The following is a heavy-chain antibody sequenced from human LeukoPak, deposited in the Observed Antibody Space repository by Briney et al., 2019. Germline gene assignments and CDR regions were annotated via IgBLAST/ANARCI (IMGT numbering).Heavy chain of an antibody. J-gene: IGHJ3*02. Sequence: GGPLRLSCAASEFLFSSYAMNWVRQAPGKGLEWVSVIGASGSSAYYADSVKGRFTISRDNSKTTLYLQMNSLRAEDTAVYYCARGLSSVNDAFDIWGQGTMVTVSS. CDR2: IGASGSSA. CDR3: ARGLSSVNDAFDI. D-gene: IGHD3-10*01. CDR1: EFLFSSYA. V-gene: IGHV3-23*01.